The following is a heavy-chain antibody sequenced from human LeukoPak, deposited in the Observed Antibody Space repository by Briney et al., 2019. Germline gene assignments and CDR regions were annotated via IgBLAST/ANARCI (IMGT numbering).Heavy chain of an antibody. J-gene: IGHJ6*03. V-gene: IGHV1-18*01. CDR3: ARSKDIVVVPAAPSYYYYYMDV. CDR2: ISAYNGNT. Sequence: ASVKVSCKASGYTFTSYGISWVRQAPGQGLEWMGWISAYNGNTNYAQKLQGRVTMTTDTSTSTAYMELRSLRSDDTAVYYCARSKDIVVVPAAPSYYYYYMDVWGKGTTVTVSS. D-gene: IGHD2-2*01. CDR1: GYTFTSYG.